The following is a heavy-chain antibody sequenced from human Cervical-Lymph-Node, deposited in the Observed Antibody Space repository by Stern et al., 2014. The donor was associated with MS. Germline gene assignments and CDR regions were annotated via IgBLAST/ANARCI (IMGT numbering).Heavy chain of an antibody. D-gene: IGHD3/OR15-3a*01. V-gene: IGHV4-31*03. CDR2: INYSGRT. J-gene: IGHJ2*01. Sequence: VKLEESGPGLVKPSQTLSLTCTVSGDSISSGGYYWSWIRQHPRKGLEWIGYINYSGRTYYRPALKSRLTISVDTSKNALSLKLTSVTAADTAVYYCARATLGGLDWYFDLWGRGTLVTASS. CDR3: ARATLGGLDWYFDL. CDR1: GDSISSGGYY.